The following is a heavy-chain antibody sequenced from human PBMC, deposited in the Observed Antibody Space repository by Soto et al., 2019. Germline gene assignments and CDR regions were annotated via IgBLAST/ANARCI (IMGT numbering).Heavy chain of an antibody. CDR2: INTYAGNT. J-gene: IGHJ4*02. CDR3: PTIPVAGHGYYDY. CDR1: RDTFTSYV. V-gene: IGHV1-18*01. D-gene: IGHD6-19*01. Sequence: QVQLVQSAAEMHKPGASVKVSCKASRDTFTSYVINSVRQAPRHCLEWRGYINTYAGNTYYAQKLQGRVTMTTDTSSTTAYMELRRLTSDDTAVYYCPTIPVAGHGYYDYWGQGTLVTVSS.